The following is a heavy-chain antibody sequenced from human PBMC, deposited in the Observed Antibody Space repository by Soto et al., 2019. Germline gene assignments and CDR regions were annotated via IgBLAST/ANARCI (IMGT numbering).Heavy chain of an antibody. CDR2: ISAYNGNT. V-gene: IGHV1-18*01. J-gene: IGHJ4*02. CDR3: ARGIRYSSGWYFDY. D-gene: IGHD6-19*01. CDR1: GYTFTSYG. Sequence: ASVKVSCKASGYTFTSYGISWVRRAPGQGHEWVGWISAYNGNTNYAQKLQGRVTMTTDTSTSTAYMELRSLRSDDTAVYYCARGIRYSSGWYFDYWGQGTLVTVSS.